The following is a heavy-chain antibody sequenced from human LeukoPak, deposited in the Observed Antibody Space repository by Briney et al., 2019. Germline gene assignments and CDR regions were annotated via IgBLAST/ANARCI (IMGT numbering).Heavy chain of an antibody. CDR1: GFTFSSYV. J-gene: IGHJ4*02. CDR2: ISGSGGST. Sequence: GGSLRLSCAASGFTFSSYVMSWVRQAPGKGLEWVSGISGSGGSTYYADSVKGRFTISRDNSKNTLYLQMNSLRAEDTAACYCARDGGALITMVRGAPSWGQGTLVTVSS. V-gene: IGHV3-23*01. D-gene: IGHD3-10*01. CDR3: ARDGGALITMVRGAPS.